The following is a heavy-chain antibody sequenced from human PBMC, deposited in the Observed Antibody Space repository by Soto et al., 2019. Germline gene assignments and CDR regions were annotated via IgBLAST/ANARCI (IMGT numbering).Heavy chain of an antibody. D-gene: IGHD3-10*01. CDR2: IYPGDSDT. J-gene: IGHJ6*01. CDR1: RYNFTSYW. Sequence: PGESLKISCKGSRYNFTSYWSSWVRQMPGKGLEWMGIIYPGDSDTRYSPSFQGQITISADKSISTAYLQWSSLKASDTALFYFKFNHGCGSHQYVQAFWAQGTTVT. V-gene: IGHV5-51*01. CDR3: KFNHGCGSHQYVQAF.